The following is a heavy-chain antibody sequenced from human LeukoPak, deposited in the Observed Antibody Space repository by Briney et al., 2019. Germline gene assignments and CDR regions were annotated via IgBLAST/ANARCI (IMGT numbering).Heavy chain of an antibody. Sequence: TGGSLRLSCAASGFTFSSYSMNWVRQAPGKGLEWVSYISSSSSTIYYADSVKGRFTISRDNAKNSLYLQMNSLRAEDTAVYYCARDLFGAVAGTTSLLYFDYWGQGTLVTVSS. J-gene: IGHJ4*02. CDR3: ARDLFGAVAGTTSLLYFDY. CDR1: GFTFSSYS. D-gene: IGHD6-19*01. V-gene: IGHV3-48*04. CDR2: ISSSSSTI.